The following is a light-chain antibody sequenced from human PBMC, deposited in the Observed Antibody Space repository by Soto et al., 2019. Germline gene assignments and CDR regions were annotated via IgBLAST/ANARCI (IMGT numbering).Light chain of an antibody. CDR2: GAS. V-gene: IGKV3-15*01. Sequence: EIVMTQSPVTLSVSPGERATLSCRASQSVSSNLAWYQQKPGQAPRLLIYGASTRATGVPARFSGSGSGTEFTLTISSLQSEDFEVYYCQHHHNWPPWTFGQGTKVEIK. CDR3: QHHHNWPPWT. J-gene: IGKJ1*01. CDR1: QSVSSN.